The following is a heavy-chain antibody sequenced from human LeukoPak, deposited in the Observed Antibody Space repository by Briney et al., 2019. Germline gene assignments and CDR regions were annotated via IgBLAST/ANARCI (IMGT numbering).Heavy chain of an antibody. J-gene: IGHJ4*02. Sequence: ASVKVSCKVSGYTLTELAMHWVRQAPGKELEWMGGFDPEDGETNNAQKFQGRVTMTEDTSTDTAYMELSSLRSEDTAVYYCASFGGQQLVFRHRDYWGQGTLVTVSS. CDR3: ASFGGQQLVFRHRDY. D-gene: IGHD6-13*01. CDR1: GYTLTELA. CDR2: FDPEDGET. V-gene: IGHV1-24*01.